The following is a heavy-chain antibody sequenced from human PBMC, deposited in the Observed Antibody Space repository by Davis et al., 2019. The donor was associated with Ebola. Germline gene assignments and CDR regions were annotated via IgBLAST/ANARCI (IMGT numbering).Heavy chain of an antibody. CDR1: GFSFTTFS. J-gene: IGHJ4*02. D-gene: IGHD4-17*01. CDR2: INSDGSQE. Sequence: GESLKISCATSGFSFTTFSMNWVRQAPGRGLEWVASINSDGSQENYLDSVRGRFTISRDNAQNSLYLQMSSLRDDDTSIYYCAREPTGFDYWGQGTLVTVSS. V-gene: IGHV3-7*01. CDR3: AREPTGFDY.